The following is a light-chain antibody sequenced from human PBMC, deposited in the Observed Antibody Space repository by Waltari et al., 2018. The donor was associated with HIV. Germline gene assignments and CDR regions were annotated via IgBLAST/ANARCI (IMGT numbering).Light chain of an antibody. CDR1: SSNLANNY. Sequence: QSMLTQPPSVSAAPGQKVTTPCSGSSSNLANNYVSWYQHLPGAAPKLVIYDNDHRPSGIPDRFSGSKSGASATLVITGLQTGDEGDYYCGTWDSSLNAGVFGGGTKLTVL. J-gene: IGLJ3*02. V-gene: IGLV1-51*01. CDR3: GTWDSSLNAGV. CDR2: DND.